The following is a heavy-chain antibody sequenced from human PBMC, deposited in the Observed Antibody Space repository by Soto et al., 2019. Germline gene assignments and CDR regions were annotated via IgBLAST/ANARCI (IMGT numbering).Heavy chain of an antibody. CDR1: GFTFSSYG. CDR3: ANLGGGYFTSTACPAY. D-gene: IGHD2-8*01. Sequence: PGGSLRLSCAASGFTFSSYGMHWVRQAPGKGLEWVAVISYDDRNKYYADSVKGRFTISRDNSKNTLYLQMNSLRAEDTAVYYCANLGGGYFTSTACPAYWGQEPLVTVPS. V-gene: IGHV3-30*18. CDR2: ISYDDRNK. J-gene: IGHJ4*02.